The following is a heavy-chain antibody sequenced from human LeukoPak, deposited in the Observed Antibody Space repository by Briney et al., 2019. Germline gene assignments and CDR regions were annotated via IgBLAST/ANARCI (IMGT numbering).Heavy chain of an antibody. CDR1: GFTFSSYW. J-gene: IGHJ5*02. CDR2: TNSDGSST. Sequence: GGSLRLSCAASGFTFSSYWMHWVRQAPGKGLVWISRTNSDGSSTTYADSVKGRFTISRDNVKNTLYLQMNNLRAEDTAVYYCVRLSWELGDGGVTWGQGTLVTVSS. CDR3: VRLSWELGDGGVT. V-gene: IGHV3-74*01. D-gene: IGHD1-26*01.